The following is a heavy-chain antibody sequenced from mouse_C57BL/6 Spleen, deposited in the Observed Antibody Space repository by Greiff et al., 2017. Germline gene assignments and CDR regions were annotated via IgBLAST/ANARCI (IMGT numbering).Heavy chain of an antibody. J-gene: IGHJ2*01. V-gene: IGHV1-82*01. CDR1: GYAFSSSW. D-gene: IGHD1-1*01. CDR3: ARSKLITTVLDY. CDR2: MYPGDGDT. Sequence: VQLVESGPELVKPGASVKISCKASGYAFSSSWMNWVKQRPGKGLEWIGRMYPGDGDTNYNGKFKGKATLTADKSSSTAYMQLSSLTSEDSAVYFCARSKLITTVLDYWGQGTTLTVSS.